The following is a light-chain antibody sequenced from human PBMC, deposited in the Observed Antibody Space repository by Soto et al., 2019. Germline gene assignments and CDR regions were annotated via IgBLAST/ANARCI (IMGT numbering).Light chain of an antibody. J-gene: IGLJ1*01. Sequence: QSALTKPAYVSGSPGQSITISCTGTSSDVGGYNYVSWYQQHTGTAPKLMIYEVSNRPSGGSNRFSGSKSGNTAALTISGLQAEDDADYYCSSYTSSRTPHVFGTGTKVTV. CDR1: SSDVGGYNY. CDR3: SSYTSSRTPHV. V-gene: IGLV2-14*01. CDR2: EVS.